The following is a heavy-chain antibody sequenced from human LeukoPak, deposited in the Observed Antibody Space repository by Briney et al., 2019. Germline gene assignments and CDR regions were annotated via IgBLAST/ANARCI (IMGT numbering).Heavy chain of an antibody. V-gene: IGHV3-33*06. J-gene: IGHJ4*02. D-gene: IGHD5-18*01. CDR2: IWYDGSNK. CDR3: AKVIVSVDTAIDY. Sequence: PGRSLRLSCAASGFTFSSYGMHWVRQAPGKGLEWVAVIWYDGSNKYYADSVKGRFTISRDNSKNTLYLQMNSLRAEDTAVYYCAKVIVSVDTAIDYWGQGTLVTVSS. CDR1: GFTFSSYG.